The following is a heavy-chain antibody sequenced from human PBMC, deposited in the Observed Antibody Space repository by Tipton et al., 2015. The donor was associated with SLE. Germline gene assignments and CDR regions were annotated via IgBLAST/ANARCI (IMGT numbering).Heavy chain of an antibody. CDR3: ARVHTNFRGFDI. CDR1: GVAISSGGYY. V-gene: IGHV4-31*03. J-gene: IGHJ3*02. Sequence: TLSLTCTVSGVAISSGGYYWSWIRQHPGKGLEWIGYIYYSESTSYNPSLNSRVTISLDTSKNQFSLKLSSVTAADTAVYYCARVHTNFRGFDIWGQGTMVNVSS. CDR2: IYYSEST. D-gene: IGHD1-1*01.